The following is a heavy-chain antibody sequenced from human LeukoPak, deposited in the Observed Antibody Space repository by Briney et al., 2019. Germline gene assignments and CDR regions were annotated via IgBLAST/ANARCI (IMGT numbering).Heavy chain of an antibody. D-gene: IGHD1-26*01. CDR2: INPNSGGT. Sequence: ASVKVCCKASGYTFTDCYIHWVRQAPGQGLEFMGWINPNSGGTSYAQKFQGRVTMTRDTSISTAYMELSRLRSDDTAMYYCATLGAGDFDYWGQGTLVTVSS. CDR1: GYTFTDCY. CDR3: ATLGAGDFDY. J-gene: IGHJ4*02. V-gene: IGHV1-2*02.